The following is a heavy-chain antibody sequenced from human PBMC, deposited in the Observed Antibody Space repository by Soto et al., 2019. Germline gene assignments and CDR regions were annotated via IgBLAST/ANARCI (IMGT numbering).Heavy chain of an antibody. CDR1: GFTFSGFL. D-gene: IGHD3-10*01. J-gene: IGHJ3*02. CDR3: ARDLYFGAGDGIDI. CDR2: ITYDGRND. Sequence: RGSLRLSCAASGFTFSGFLMHWVRQAPGKGLESVALITYDGRNDYYAESVKGRFSISRDNSKNTLYLQMNSLRPDDTAVYYCARDLYFGAGDGIDIWGQGTMVT. V-gene: IGHV3-30*04.